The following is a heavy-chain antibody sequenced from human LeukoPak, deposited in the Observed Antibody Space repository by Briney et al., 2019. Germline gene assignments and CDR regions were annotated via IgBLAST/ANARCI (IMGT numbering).Heavy chain of an antibody. CDR2: FDPEDGET. Sequence: ASVKVSCKVSGYTLTELSMHWVRQAPGKGLEWMGGFDPEDGETIYAQKFQGRVTMTEDTSTDTAYMELSSLRSEDTAVYYCATGVVCSSTSCYGRYWFDPWGQGTLVTVSS. D-gene: IGHD2-2*01. J-gene: IGHJ5*02. V-gene: IGHV1-24*01. CDR3: ATGVVCSSTSCYGRYWFDP. CDR1: GYTLTELS.